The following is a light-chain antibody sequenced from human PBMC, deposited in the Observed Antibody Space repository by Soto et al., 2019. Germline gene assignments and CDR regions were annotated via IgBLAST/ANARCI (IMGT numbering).Light chain of an antibody. CDR2: AAS. CDR1: QDIRSD. J-gene: IGKJ1*01. Sequence: AIQVTQSPSSLSASVGDRVTISCRASQDIRSDLCWYQQEPGKAPKMLIFAASNLQSGVPSRFSGNASGTTFTLTISSLQPEDVTTYYCLQDNTYPWTFGKGTKVDIK. V-gene: IGKV1-6*01. CDR3: LQDNTYPWT.